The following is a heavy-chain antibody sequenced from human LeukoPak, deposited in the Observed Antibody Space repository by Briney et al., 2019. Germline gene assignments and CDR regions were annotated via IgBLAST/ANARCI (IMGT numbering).Heavy chain of an antibody. V-gene: IGHV4-59*01. Sequence: SETLSLTCTVSGGSISSYYWSWVRQPPGKGLEWIGYIYYNGNTNYNPSLKSRVTISEDSSKSQSSLKLTSVTAADTAVYYCARGVAGSGSTPKYWGQGTLVTVSS. J-gene: IGHJ4*02. D-gene: IGHD1-26*01. CDR2: IYYNGNT. CDR3: ARGVAGSGSTPKY. CDR1: GGSISSYY.